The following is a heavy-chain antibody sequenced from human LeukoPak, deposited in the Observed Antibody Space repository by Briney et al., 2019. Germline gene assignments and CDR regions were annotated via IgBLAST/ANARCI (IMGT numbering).Heavy chain of an antibody. V-gene: IGHV1-2*06. D-gene: IGHD6-19*01. CDR2: INPNSCGA. CDR3: AREQQWLVPDY. Sequence: SVKVSCKASGYAFTGYYMHWVRHAPRQGLEWMGRINPNSCGANYAQKIPGMDTMTTGTYISTAYMWLRRLRADNTAGCIRAREQQWLVPDYWGQGTLVTASS. J-gene: IGHJ4*02. CDR1: GYAFTGYY.